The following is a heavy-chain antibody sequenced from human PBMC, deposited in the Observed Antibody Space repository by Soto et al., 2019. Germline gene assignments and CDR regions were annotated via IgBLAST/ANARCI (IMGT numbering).Heavy chain of an antibody. J-gene: IGHJ6*02. V-gene: IGHV3-33*01. CDR3: AGEDIVVVPAAIRRENYYYGMDV. D-gene: IGHD2-2*02. Sequence: VGSLRLSCAASGFTFSSYGMHWVRQAPGKGLEWVAVIWYDGSNKYYADSVKGRFTISRDNSKNTLYLQMNSLRAEDTAVYYCAGEDIVVVPAAIRRENYYYGMDVWGQGTTVTVSS. CDR1: GFTFSSYG. CDR2: IWYDGSNK.